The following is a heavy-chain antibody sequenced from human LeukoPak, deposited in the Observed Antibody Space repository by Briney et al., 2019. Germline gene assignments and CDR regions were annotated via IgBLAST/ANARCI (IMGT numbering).Heavy chain of an antibody. CDR3: AKRTTVTKKYYFDY. J-gene: IGHJ4*02. D-gene: IGHD4-17*01. V-gene: IGHV3-21*04. CDR1: GFTFRSYT. Sequence: PGGSLRLSCAASGFTFRSYTMNWVRQAPGKGLEWVSSISSSTTYIYYADSVKGRFTISRDNSKNTLYLQMNSLRAEDTAVYYCAKRTTVTKKYYFDYWGQGTLVTVSS. CDR2: ISSSTTYI.